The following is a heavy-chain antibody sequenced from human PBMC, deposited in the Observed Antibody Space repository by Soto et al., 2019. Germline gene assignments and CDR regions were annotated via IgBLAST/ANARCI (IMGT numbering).Heavy chain of an antibody. CDR2: IKSKTEGGTT. J-gene: IGHJ6*02. Sequence: GGSLRLSCAASGFTFSNAWMNWVRQAPGKGLEWVGRIKSKTEGGTTDYAAPVKGRLTISRDDSKNTLYLQMNSLKTEDTAVYYCTTDPEYSSSWYYYYYGMDVWGQGTTVTVSS. D-gene: IGHD6-13*01. CDR1: GFTFSNAW. CDR3: TTDPEYSSSWYYYYYGMDV. V-gene: IGHV3-15*07.